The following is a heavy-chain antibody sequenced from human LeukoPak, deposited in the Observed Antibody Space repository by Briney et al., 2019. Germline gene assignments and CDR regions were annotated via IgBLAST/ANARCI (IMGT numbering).Heavy chain of an antibody. CDR2: VSHSGGT. Sequence: SGTLSLTCAVSGDSIKNTDWWTWVRQPPGKGLEWIGEVSHSGGTDYNPSLQSRVTMSIDKSKSQFCFKLTSATAADTAIYYCAKVLWHLPHNYFDPWGQGTRVAVSS. CDR3: AKVLWHLPHNYFDP. D-gene: IGHD2-21*01. J-gene: IGHJ5*02. CDR1: GDSIKNTDW. V-gene: IGHV4-4*02.